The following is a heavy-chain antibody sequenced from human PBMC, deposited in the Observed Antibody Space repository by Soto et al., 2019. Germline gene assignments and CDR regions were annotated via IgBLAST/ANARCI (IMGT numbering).Heavy chain of an antibody. CDR2: LSPNDGKT. V-gene: IGHV1-18*01. CDR3: VRMGGSNYYGLDV. D-gene: IGHD3-10*01. J-gene: IGHJ6*02. CDR1: GYTFTNYG. Sequence: QVQVVQSGGEVKQPGASVKVSCKASGYTFTNYGLTWVRQAPGRGLEWMGWLSPNDGKTNYAQKLQGRLTMTTDTSTSTAYMELGSLRFDDTAIYYCVRMGGSNYYGLDVWGQGTTVTVSS.